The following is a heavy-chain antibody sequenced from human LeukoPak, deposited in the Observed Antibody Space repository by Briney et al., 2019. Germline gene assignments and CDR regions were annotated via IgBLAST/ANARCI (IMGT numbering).Heavy chain of an antibody. CDR2: ISSSSSYI. CDR3: ARVGYYYDSSGYPLGY. D-gene: IGHD3-22*01. Sequence: GGTLRLSCAASGFTFSSYAMSWVRKAPGKGLEWVSSISSSSSYIYYADSVKGRFTISRDNAKNSLYLQMNSLRAEDTAVYYCARVGYYYDSSGYPLGYWGQGTLVTVSS. CDR1: GFTFSSYA. V-gene: IGHV3-21*01. J-gene: IGHJ4*02.